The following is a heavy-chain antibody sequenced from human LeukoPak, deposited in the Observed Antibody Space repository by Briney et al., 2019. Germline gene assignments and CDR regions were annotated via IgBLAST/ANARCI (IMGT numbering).Heavy chain of an antibody. D-gene: IGHD6-19*01. CDR1: GFTFSSYG. CDR3: AISGEAVAGPGNY. J-gene: IGHJ4*02. CDR2: ISYDGSNK. V-gene: IGHV3-30*03. Sequence: GGSLRLSCAASGFTFSSYGMHWVRQAPGKGLEWVAVISYDGSNKYYADSVKGRFTISRDNSKNTLYLQMNSLRAEDTAVYYCAISGEAVAGPGNYWGQGTLVTVPS.